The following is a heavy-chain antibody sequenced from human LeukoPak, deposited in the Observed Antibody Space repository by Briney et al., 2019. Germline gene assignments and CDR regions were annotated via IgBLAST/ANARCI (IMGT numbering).Heavy chain of an antibody. D-gene: IGHD5-12*01. CDR3: AREVRSGYDWTFDY. Sequence: ASVKVSCKASGYTFTGYYMHWVRQAPGQGLEWMGSINPNSGGTNYAQKFQGWVTMTRDTSISTAYMELSRLRSDDTAVYYCAREVRSGYDWTFDYWGQGTLVTVSS. J-gene: IGHJ4*02. V-gene: IGHV1-2*04. CDR1: GYTFTGYY. CDR2: INPNSGGT.